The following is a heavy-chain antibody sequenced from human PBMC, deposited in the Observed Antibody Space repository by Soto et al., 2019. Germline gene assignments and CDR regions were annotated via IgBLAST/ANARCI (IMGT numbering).Heavy chain of an antibody. J-gene: IGHJ5*02. CDR1: GGSISSGGYY. CDR3: AREGISIDNWFDP. CDR2: IYYSGST. D-gene: IGHD3-9*01. V-gene: IGHV4-31*03. Sequence: QVQLQESGPGLVKPSQTLSLTCTVSGGSISSGGYYWSWIRQHPGKGLEWIGYIYYSGSTYYNPSLQRRATISVDTSKNQFSLKLSSVTAADTAVYYCAREGISIDNWFDPWGQGTLVTVSS.